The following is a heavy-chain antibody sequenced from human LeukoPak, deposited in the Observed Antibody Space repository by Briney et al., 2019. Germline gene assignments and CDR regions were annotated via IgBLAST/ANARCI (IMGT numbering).Heavy chain of an antibody. Sequence: GGSLRLSCAASGFTFSSYSMNWVRQAPGEGLEWASSISSSSYIYYADSVKGRFTISRDNAKNSLYLQMNSLRAEDTALYYCARRSEFGVVYYMDAWGKGTTVTVSS. J-gene: IGHJ6*03. V-gene: IGHV3-21*01. D-gene: IGHD3-16*01. CDR2: ISSSSYI. CDR3: ARRSEFGVVYYMDA. CDR1: GFTFSSYS.